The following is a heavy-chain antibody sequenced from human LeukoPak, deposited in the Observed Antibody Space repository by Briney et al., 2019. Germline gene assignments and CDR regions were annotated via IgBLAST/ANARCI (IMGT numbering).Heavy chain of an antibody. J-gene: IGHJ4*02. CDR3: ARRPVDY. CDR2: VSSGGTTI. Sequence: GGSLRLSCTASGFTFSSYEMNWVRQAPGKGLEWVSYVSSGGTTIYYADSVKGRFTISRDNTKNSLYLQMNSLRAEDTAVYYCARRPVDYWGQGTLVTVSS. V-gene: IGHV3-48*03. CDR1: GFTFSSYE. D-gene: IGHD6-6*01.